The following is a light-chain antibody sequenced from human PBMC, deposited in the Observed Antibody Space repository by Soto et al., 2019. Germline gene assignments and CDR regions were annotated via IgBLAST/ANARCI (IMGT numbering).Light chain of an antibody. CDR2: DAS. J-gene: IGKJ4*01. Sequence: DIQMPPSLSSMSASVGDRVTITCKARQYISNYSNWYQKKPGKAPKLLIYDASNVETGVPSRFSGRGSGTDFTFTISSLQPEDIATYYCQQYDNLPLTFGGGTKVEIK. CDR3: QQYDNLPLT. V-gene: IGKV1-33*01. CDR1: QYISNY.